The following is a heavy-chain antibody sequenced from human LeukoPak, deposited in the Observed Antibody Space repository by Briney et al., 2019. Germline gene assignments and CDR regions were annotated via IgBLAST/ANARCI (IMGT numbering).Heavy chain of an antibody. CDR3: ARGFGSSWYYFDH. D-gene: IGHD6-13*01. J-gene: IGHJ4*02. CDR2: IYSSGST. CDR1: GGSMSDYY. V-gene: IGHV4-4*07. Sequence: SETLSLTRTVSGGSMSDYYWSWIRQPAGKGLEWIGRIYSSGSTIYSPSLKSRVTMSVDTSKNQFSLKLSSVTAADTAVYFCARGFGSSWYYFDHWGQGTLVTVSS.